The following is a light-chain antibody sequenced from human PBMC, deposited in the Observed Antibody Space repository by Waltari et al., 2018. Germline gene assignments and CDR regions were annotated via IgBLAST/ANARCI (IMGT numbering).Light chain of an antibody. V-gene: IGKV1-33*01. CDR1: QDISNS. CDR3: QQSYSTLVT. Sequence: DIQMTQSPSSLSASVGGRVTITCQASQDISNSLNWFQQKPGKAPKLLIYDASNLETGVPSRFSGSGSGTDFTFTISSLQPEDIATYYCQQSYSTLVTFGQGTKVEIK. J-gene: IGKJ1*01. CDR2: DAS.